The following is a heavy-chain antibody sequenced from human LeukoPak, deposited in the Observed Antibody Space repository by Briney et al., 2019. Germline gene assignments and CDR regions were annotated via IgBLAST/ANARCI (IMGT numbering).Heavy chain of an antibody. V-gene: IGHV3-7*01. CDR3: AKVPVLRYFDWSTPADY. D-gene: IGHD3-9*01. Sequence: PGESLRLSCAASGFRLSSYWMSWVRQAPGKGLEWVANIKYDGSGKYYADSVKGRFTISRDNSKNTLYLQMNSLRAEDTAVYSCAKVPVLRYFDWSTPADYWGQGTLVTVSS. J-gene: IGHJ4*02. CDR2: IKYDGSGK. CDR1: GFRLSSYW.